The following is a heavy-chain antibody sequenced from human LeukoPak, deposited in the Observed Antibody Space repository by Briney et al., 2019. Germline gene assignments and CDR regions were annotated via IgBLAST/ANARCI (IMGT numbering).Heavy chain of an antibody. V-gene: IGHV1-2*02. CDR3: ARDPCSGGGCHYWYFDL. D-gene: IGHD2-15*01. Sequence: ASVKVSCKASGYTFTGYYMHWVRQAPGQGLEWMGWINPSSGATNYAQKFQGRVTMTRDTSISTASMELSSLKPDDTAVYYCARDPCSGGGCHYWYFDLWGRGTLVTVSS. CDR1: GYTFTGYY. J-gene: IGHJ2*01. CDR2: INPSSGAT.